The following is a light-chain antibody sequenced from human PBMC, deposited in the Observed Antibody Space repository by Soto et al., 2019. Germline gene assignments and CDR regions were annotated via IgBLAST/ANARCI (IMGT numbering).Light chain of an antibody. J-gene: IGLJ2*01. CDR3: QSYDSSLGGHVV. CDR2: SNN. Sequence: QPVLTQPPSVSGAPGQRVTISCTGSSSNIGTGHDVQWYQQLPGTAPKLLIYSNNNRPSGVPDRFSGSKSGTSASLAITGLQAEDEADYYCQSYDSSLGGHVVFGGGTQLTVL. V-gene: IGLV1-40*01. CDR1: SSNIGTGHD.